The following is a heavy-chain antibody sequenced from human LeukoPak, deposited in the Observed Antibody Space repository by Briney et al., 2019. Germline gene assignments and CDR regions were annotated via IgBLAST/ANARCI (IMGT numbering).Heavy chain of an antibody. Sequence: GGSLRLSCAASGFTFSDYYMSWIRQAPGKGLEWLSYINGRGTYIDYAESLKGRITISRDNAQNSLYLQMNSLRVEDTAVYYCARSGREATEIDYWGQGTLVTVSS. CDR2: INGRGTYI. V-gene: IGHV3-11*06. J-gene: IGHJ4*02. CDR1: GFTFSDYY. CDR3: ARSGREATEIDY. D-gene: IGHD1-1*01.